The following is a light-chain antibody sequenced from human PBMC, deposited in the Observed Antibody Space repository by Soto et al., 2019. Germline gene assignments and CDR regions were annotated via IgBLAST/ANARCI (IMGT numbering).Light chain of an antibody. J-gene: IGKJ1*01. CDR1: QDISNF. CDR3: LLPKSYPRT. CDR2: SAN. V-gene: IGKV1-17*03. Sequence: DIESTQSPSDISASLKDRDTIACVASQDISNFLVWFQQRPGKVPKRLMYSANRLESGVPSRFSGSGSGTEFTLTISSLQPEDFPTHSSLLPKSYPRTFGQGTKVDIK.